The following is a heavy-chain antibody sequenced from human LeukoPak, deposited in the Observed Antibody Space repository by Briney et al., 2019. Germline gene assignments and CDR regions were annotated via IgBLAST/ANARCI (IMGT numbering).Heavy chain of an antibody. CDR1: GYRFTSYW. V-gene: IGHV5-51*01. J-gene: IGHJ6*02. CDR2: IYPGDSDT. CDR3: ARQALGGIPSDYYYGMDV. Sequence: GESLKITCKASGYRFTSYWIAWVRQMPGKGLEWMGIIYPGDSDTRYSPSFQGQVTISADKSISAAYLQWNGLKASDTAMYYCARQALGGIPSDYYYGMDVWGQGTTVTVSS. D-gene: IGHD6-19*01.